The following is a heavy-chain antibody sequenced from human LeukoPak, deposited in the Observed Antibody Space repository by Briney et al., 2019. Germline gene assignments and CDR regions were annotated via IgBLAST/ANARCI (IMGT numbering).Heavy chain of an antibody. CDR3: AKAPVTSCRGAYCYPFDS. CDR2: IKQDGSEK. CDR1: GFTFSSYW. D-gene: IGHD2-15*01. Sequence: GGSLRLSCATSGFTFSSYWMNWVRQAPGKGLEWVANIKQDGSEKHYVDSVKGRFTISRDNAKNSLYLQMNSLRAEDAAVYFCAKAPVTSCRGAYCYPFDSWGQGTLVTVSS. V-gene: IGHV3-7*03. J-gene: IGHJ4*02.